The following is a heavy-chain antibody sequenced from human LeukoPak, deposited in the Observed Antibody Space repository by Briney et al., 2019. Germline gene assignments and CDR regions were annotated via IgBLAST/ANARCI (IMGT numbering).Heavy chain of an antibody. CDR1: GGSISSGDYY. CDR2: IHYSGTT. Sequence: SETLSLTCSVSGGSISSGDYYWSWIRQHPGKGLEWIGHIHYSGTTYNNPSLESRVTISVDTSKNQFSLKLSSVTAADTAVYYCARYGSNAHDYWGQGTLVTVSS. J-gene: IGHJ4*02. D-gene: IGHD4-23*01. CDR3: ARYGSNAHDY. V-gene: IGHV4-31*03.